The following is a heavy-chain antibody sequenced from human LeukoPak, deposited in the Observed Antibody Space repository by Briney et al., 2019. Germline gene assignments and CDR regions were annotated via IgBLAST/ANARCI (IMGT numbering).Heavy chain of an antibody. CDR2: ISGGGDNR. Sequence: PGGSLRLSCAASGFTFSSYGMTWVRQAPGKGLEWVSIISGGGDNRYYADSVKGRFTISRDNAKNSLYLQMNSLRAEDTAVYYCARSQGATNYWGQGTLVTVSS. J-gene: IGHJ4*02. CDR1: GFTFSSYG. CDR3: ARSQGATNY. D-gene: IGHD1-26*01. V-gene: IGHV3-21*05.